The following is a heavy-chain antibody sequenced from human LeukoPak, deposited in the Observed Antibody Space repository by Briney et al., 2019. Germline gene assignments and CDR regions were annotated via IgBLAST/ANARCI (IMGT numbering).Heavy chain of an antibody. V-gene: IGHV4-31*03. CDR3: AREVPYGDPDY. J-gene: IGHJ4*02. D-gene: IGHD4-17*01. CDR1: GDSFSSDDYY. Sequence: SETLSLTCTVSGDSFSSDDYYCSWIRQHPVKGLEWLGCIFYSGSTYYNPSLKSRLTLSIDTSKNRFSLNLNSVTAADTAVYYCAREVPYGDPDYWGQGTLVTVSS. CDR2: IFYSGST.